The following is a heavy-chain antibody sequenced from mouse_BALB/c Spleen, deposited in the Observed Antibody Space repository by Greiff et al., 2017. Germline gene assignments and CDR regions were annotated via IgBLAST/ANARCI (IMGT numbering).Heavy chain of an antibody. J-gene: IGHJ2*01. D-gene: IGHD1-1*01. Sequence: EVQVVESGGGLVKPGGSLKLSCAASGFTFSSYAMSWVRQTPEKRLEWVASISSGGSTYYPDSVKGRFTISRDNARNILYLQMSSLRSEDTAMYYCAREGAGKGFDYWGQGTTLTVSS. CDR3: AREGAGKGFDY. CDR2: ISSGGST. CDR1: GFTFSSYA. V-gene: IGHV5-6-5*01.